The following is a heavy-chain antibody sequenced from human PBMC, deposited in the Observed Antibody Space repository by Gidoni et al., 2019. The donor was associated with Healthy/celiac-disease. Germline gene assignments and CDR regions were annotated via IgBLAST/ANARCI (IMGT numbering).Heavy chain of an antibody. D-gene: IGHD2-2*01. CDR3: ARDLDVVVPAATLSGAFDI. CDR2: ISYDGSNK. J-gene: IGHJ3*02. Sequence: QVQLVESGGGVVQPGRSLRLSCAASGCTFSSYAMHWVRQAPGKGLEWVAVISYDGSNKYYADSVKGRFTISRDNSKNTLYLQMNSLRAEDTAVYYCARDLDVVVPAATLSGAFDIWGQGTMVTVSS. CDR1: GCTFSSYA. V-gene: IGHV3-30-3*01.